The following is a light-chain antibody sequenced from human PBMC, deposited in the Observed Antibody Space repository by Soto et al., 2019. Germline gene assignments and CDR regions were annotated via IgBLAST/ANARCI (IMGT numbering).Light chain of an antibody. CDR3: QQYNNWPPIT. Sequence: EIVLTQSPGTLSLSPGERATLSCRASQSVSNHLAWYQQKPGQAPRLLIYDASRRVTGIPARFSGSGSGTDFTLTLSSLEPEDFAVYYCQQYNNWPPITFGQGTRLEIK. V-gene: IGKV3-11*01. CDR2: DAS. CDR1: QSVSNH. J-gene: IGKJ5*01.